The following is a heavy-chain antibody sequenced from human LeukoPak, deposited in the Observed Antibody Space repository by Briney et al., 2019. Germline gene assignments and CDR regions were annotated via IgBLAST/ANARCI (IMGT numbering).Heavy chain of an antibody. CDR3: ARLQAVAGFFDY. CDR2: ISSSSSYI. Sequence: GGSLRLSCAASGFTFSSYEMNWVRQAPGKGLEWVSSISSSSSYIYYADPVKGRFTISRDNAKNSLYLQMNSLRAEDTAVYYCARLQAVAGFFDYWGQGTLVTVSS. V-gene: IGHV3-21*01. D-gene: IGHD6-19*01. CDR1: GFTFSSYE. J-gene: IGHJ4*02.